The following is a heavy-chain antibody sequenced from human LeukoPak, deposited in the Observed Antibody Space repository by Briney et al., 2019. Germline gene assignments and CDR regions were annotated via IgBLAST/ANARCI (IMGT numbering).Heavy chain of an antibody. CDR1: GGSFSGYY. CDR3: ARQPYYDFWSGYYLTFDY. D-gene: IGHD3-3*01. Sequence: SETLSLTCAVYGGSFSGYYWSWIRQPPGKGLEWIGEINHSGSTNYNPSLKGRVTISVDTSKNQFSLKLSSVTAADTAVYYCARQPYYDFWSGYYLTFDYWGQGTLVTVSS. J-gene: IGHJ4*02. V-gene: IGHV4-34*01. CDR2: INHSGST.